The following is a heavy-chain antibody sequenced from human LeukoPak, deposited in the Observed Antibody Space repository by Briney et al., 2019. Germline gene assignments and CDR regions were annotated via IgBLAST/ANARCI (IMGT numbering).Heavy chain of an antibody. J-gene: IGHJ6*04. D-gene: IGHD2-2*02. Sequence: GGSLRLSCAASGFTFSSYGMHWVRQAPGKGLEWVAFIRYDGSNKYYADSVKGRFTISRDNSKNALYLQMNSLRAEDTAVYYCAKDWGHWCSSTGCYTMDVWGKGTTVTVSS. CDR1: GFTFSSYG. CDR2: IRYDGSNK. V-gene: IGHV3-30*02. CDR3: AKDWGHWCSSTGCYTMDV.